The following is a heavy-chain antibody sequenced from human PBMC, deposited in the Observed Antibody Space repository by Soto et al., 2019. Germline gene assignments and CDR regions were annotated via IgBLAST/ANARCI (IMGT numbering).Heavy chain of an antibody. CDR2: INPNSGGT. D-gene: IGHD2-15*01. V-gene: IGHV1-2*04. Sequence: ASVKVSCKASGYTFTGYYMHWVRQAPGQGLEWMGWINPNSGGTNYAQKFQGWVTMTRDRSVSTASMGLSRLRSDDTAVYYCARGEKGDIVVVVAATGAFDIWGQGTMVTVSS. CDR3: ARGEKGDIVVVVAATGAFDI. CDR1: GYTFTGYY. J-gene: IGHJ3*02.